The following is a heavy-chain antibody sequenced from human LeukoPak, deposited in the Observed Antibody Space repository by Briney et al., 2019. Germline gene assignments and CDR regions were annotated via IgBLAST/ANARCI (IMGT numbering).Heavy chain of an antibody. CDR1: GFTFSSYG. Sequence: GGSLRLSCAASGFTFSSYGMHWVRQAPGKGLEWVAVISRDGSNTYSADSVQGRFTISRDNSKNTLYLQMNSLRAEDTAVYYCTKSLYGSGSYCHPNFDYGGQGTLVTVS. CDR2: ISRDGSNT. V-gene: IGHV3-30*18. CDR3: TKSLYGSGSYCHPNFDY. D-gene: IGHD3-10*01. J-gene: IGHJ4*02.